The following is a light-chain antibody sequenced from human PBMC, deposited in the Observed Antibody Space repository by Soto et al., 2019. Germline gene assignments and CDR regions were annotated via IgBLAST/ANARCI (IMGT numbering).Light chain of an antibody. CDR1: QSVSSY. J-gene: IGKJ3*01. Sequence: EIVLTQSPATLSLSPGDRATLSCRASQSVSSYLAWYQQKPGQAPRLLIFGASSRATGVPAGFSGSGSGTEFTLTINSLQSEDFAVYFCQQYDNLPLTFGPGTKVDI. CDR3: QQYDNLPLT. CDR2: GAS. V-gene: IGKV3-15*01.